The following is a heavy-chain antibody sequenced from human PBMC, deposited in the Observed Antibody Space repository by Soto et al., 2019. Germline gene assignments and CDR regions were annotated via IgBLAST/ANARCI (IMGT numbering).Heavy chain of an antibody. D-gene: IGHD1-1*01. J-gene: IGHJ4*02. V-gene: IGHV4-61*01. CDR3: ARATGTLRSRNCDY. CDR1: GGSVSSGSYY. Sequence: SETLSLTCTVSGGSVSSGSYYWSWIRQPPGKGLEWIGYIYYSGSTNYNPSPKSRVTISVDTSKNQFSLKLSSVTAADTAVYYCARATGTLRSRNCDYWGQGSLVTVSS. CDR2: IYYSGST.